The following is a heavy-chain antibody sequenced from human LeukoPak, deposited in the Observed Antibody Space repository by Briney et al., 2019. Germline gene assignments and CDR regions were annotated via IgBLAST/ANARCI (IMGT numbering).Heavy chain of an antibody. CDR2: IPAGGDT. D-gene: IGHD5-24*01. V-gene: IGHV3-23*01. Sequence: RGSLRLSCAASGFTFSPYAMSWVRQAPGKSLEWVAGIPAGGDTYYADSVKGRFSISRDNSKNTVDLQMNSLRVEDTAIYYCAKDYKSGDGYWDFDYWGQGILVTVSS. CDR3: AKDYKSGDGYWDFDY. CDR1: GFTFSPYA. J-gene: IGHJ4*02.